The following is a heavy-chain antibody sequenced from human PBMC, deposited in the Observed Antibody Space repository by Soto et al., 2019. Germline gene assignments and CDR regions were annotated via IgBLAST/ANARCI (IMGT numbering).Heavy chain of an antibody. CDR1: GGSISSGTYY. J-gene: IGHJ5*02. Sequence: PSETLSLTCTVSGGSISSGTYYWGWFRQPPGKGLEWIGSIYYSGSTYYNPSLKSRVTISVDTSKNQFSLKLSSVTAADTAVYYCARSIVVPGTVFEPWGQGTLVTAPQ. V-gene: IGHV4-39*01. CDR3: ARSIVVPGTVFEP. CDR2: IYYSGST. D-gene: IGHD6-19*01.